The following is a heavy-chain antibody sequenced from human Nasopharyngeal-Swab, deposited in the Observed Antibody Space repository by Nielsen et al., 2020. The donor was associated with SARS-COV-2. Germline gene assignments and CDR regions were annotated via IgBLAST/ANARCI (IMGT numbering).Heavy chain of an antibody. Sequence: GESLKISCAASGFTFSSYAMSWVRQAPGKGLEWVSYISSSSRTTYYADSVKGRFTISRDNAKNSLYLQMNSLRDEDTAVYYCAREMERSVPAAIAYYYYYGMDVWGQGTTVTVSS. CDR2: ISSSSRTT. CDR1: GFTFSSYA. D-gene: IGHD2-2*01. V-gene: IGHV3-48*02. J-gene: IGHJ6*02. CDR3: AREMERSVPAAIAYYYYYGMDV.